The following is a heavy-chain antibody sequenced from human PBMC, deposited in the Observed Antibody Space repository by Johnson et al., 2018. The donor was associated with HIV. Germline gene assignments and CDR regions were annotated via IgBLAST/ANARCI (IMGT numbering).Heavy chain of an antibody. V-gene: IGHV3-66*01. J-gene: IGHJ3*02. CDR2: IYSGGST. CDR1: GFTVSSNY. Sequence: VQLVESGGGLVQPGGSLRLSCAASGFTVSSNYMNWVRQTPGKGLEWVSVIYSGGSTYYADSVKGRFTISRDKSKNSLFLQMNSLRVEDTAVYYCARSGGYPNAFDMWGQGTLVTVSS. D-gene: IGHD6-13*01. CDR3: ARSGGYPNAFDM.